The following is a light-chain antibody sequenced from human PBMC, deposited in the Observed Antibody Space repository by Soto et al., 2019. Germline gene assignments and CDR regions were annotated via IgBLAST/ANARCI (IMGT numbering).Light chain of an antibody. CDR1: QGVSRK. CDR2: GAS. Sequence: EIVMTQSPATLSVAPGERVTLSCRASQGVSRKLAWYQHKSSQAPRLLISGASTGATGIPARFSGSGSGTEFTLTISSLQSEDCAIYYCQQYHTWPITFGGGTKVEIK. J-gene: IGKJ4*01. CDR3: QQYHTWPIT. V-gene: IGKV3-15*01.